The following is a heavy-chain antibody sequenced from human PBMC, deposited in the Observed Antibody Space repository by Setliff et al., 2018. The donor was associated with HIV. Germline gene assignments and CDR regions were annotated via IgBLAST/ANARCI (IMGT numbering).Heavy chain of an antibody. CDR1: GYTFTSYG. D-gene: IGHD6-13*01. CDR2: ISTYKGNT. Sequence: ASVKVSCKASGYTFTSYGISWVRQAPGQGLEWMGWISTYKGNTKYEQKFRGRVTMTTDTSTSTAYMELSSLRSDDTAMYYCATDPGYSSTWYSESFQHWGQGTVVTVSS. V-gene: IGHV1-18*04. CDR3: ATDPGYSSTWYSESFQH. J-gene: IGHJ1*01.